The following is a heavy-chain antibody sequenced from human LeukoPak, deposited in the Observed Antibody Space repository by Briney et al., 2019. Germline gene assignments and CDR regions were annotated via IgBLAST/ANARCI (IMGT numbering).Heavy chain of an antibody. CDR2: ISSNGGST. CDR1: GFTFSSYA. J-gene: IGHJ6*02. D-gene: IGHD3-10*01. CDR3: ARLFSPWMGSYGMDV. V-gene: IGHV3-64*02. Sequence: PGGSLRLSCAASGFTFSSYAMHWVRQAPGKGLEYVSAISSNGGSTYYADSVKGRFTISRDNSRNTLYLQMGSLRAEDMAVYYCARLFSPWMGSYGMDVWGQGTTVTVSS.